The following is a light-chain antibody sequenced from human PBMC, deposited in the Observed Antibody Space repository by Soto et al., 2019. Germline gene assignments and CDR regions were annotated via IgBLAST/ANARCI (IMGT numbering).Light chain of an antibody. J-gene: IGKJ1*01. CDR1: QSVSTT. CDR2: GAY. CDR3: QQYKDWPTT. Sequence: DIMLTQSPATLSLSPGERATLSCRASQSVSTTVAWYHQKPGQAPRLLVFGAYNRATGVPDRFSGSGAGTDFTLTITSLQSEDFGVYFCQQYKDWPTTFGQGTKVDIK. V-gene: IGKV3-15*01.